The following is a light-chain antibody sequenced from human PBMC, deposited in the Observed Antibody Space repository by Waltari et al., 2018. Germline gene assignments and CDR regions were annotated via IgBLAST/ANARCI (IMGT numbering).Light chain of an antibody. J-gene: IGLJ3*02. CDR2: RNK. Sequence: QSVLTQSPSASGTPGQRVTISCSGSNPNIGSNFVYWYQQLPGTAPKLLIYRNKQRPSGVPDRFSGSVSGTSASLAISGLRSEDEADYYCAAWDDSLSGSWLFGGGTKLTVL. CDR3: AAWDDSLSGSWL. CDR1: NPNIGSNF. V-gene: IGLV1-47*01.